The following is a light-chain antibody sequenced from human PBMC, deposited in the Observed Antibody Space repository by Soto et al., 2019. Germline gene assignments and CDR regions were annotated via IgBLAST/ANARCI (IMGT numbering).Light chain of an antibody. J-gene: IGKJ1*01. CDR1: QTVSSW. CDR2: KAS. V-gene: IGKV1-5*03. Sequence: DIQMTQSPSTLSESVGDIFTISCRASQTVSSWLAWYQQKAGKAPRLLIYKASTLKSGGPSSFSGSGSGTEVTLTIRTLQPDVFATYDCQQYNSYSRTYGQGTKVDI. CDR3: QQYNSYSRT.